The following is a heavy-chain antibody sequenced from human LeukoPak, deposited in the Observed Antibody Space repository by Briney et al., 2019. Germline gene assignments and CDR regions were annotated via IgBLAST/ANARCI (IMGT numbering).Heavy chain of an antibody. CDR2: SNHSGST. Sequence: SETLSLTCGVYGGSFSAYYWSWIRQPPGKGLEWIGESNHSGSTTYNPSLKSRVTISVDTSKNQFSLKLSSVTAADTAVYYCARFSSLSVSSYFDYWGQGTLVTVSS. CDR3: ARFSSLSVSSYFDY. D-gene: IGHD2-2*01. J-gene: IGHJ4*02. CDR1: GGSFSAYY. V-gene: IGHV4-34*01.